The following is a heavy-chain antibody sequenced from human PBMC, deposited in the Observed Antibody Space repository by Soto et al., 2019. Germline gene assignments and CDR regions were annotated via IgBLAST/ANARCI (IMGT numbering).Heavy chain of an antibody. CDR2: ISWNSYSI. CDR1: GFTFGDSA. V-gene: IGHV3-9*01. Sequence: PGGSLRLSCAASGFTFGDSAIHWVRQGPGKGLEWVSGISWNSYSIGYADSVKGRFIISRDNAKKSLYLQMSSLRPEDTAFYYCAKFLSPYYYDSSGYYDYSGQATLVTVSS. J-gene: IGHJ4*02. D-gene: IGHD3-22*01. CDR3: AKFLSPYYYDSSGYYDY.